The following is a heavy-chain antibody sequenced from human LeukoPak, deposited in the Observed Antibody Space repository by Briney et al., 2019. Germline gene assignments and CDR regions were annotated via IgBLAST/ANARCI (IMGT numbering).Heavy chain of an antibody. CDR3: VTLTYYYDSRGYSSGY. Sequence: GGSLRLSCAASGFTFSSYEMNWVRQAPGKRLEWVSYISSSGSTIYYADSVKGRFTISRDNTKNSLYLQMDSLRAEDTALYYCVTLTYYYDSRGYSSGYWGREPWSPSPQ. V-gene: IGHV3-48*03. CDR1: GFTFSSYE. J-gene: IGHJ4*02. CDR2: ISSSGSTI. D-gene: IGHD3-22*01.